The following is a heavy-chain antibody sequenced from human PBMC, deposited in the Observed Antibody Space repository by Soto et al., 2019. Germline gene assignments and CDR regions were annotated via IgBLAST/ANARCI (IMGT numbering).Heavy chain of an antibody. D-gene: IGHD2-15*01. CDR1: GSGFISSG. Sequence: SVKVSCKASGSGFISSGIQWVRQAHGQRLEWIGWIVVASGQTNYAQNFRGRVAITRDTSTATAYIELTGLASEDTAVYFCSADRPNIGVGWWVWGQGTTVTVS. J-gene: IGHJ6*02. CDR3: SADRPNIGVGWWV. V-gene: IGHV1-58*02. CDR2: IVVASGQT.